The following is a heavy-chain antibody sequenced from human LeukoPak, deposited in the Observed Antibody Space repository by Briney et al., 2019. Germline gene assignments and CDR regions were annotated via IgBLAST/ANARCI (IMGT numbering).Heavy chain of an antibody. D-gene: IGHD2-2*02. V-gene: IGHV1-2*02. Sequence: ASVKVSCKASGYTFTGYYMHWVRQAPGQGLEWMGWINPNSGGTNYAQKFQGRVTMTRDTSISTAYMELSRLRSDDTAVYYCARDDIVVVPAAIGYWGQGTLVTVSS. CDR2: INPNSGGT. J-gene: IGHJ4*02. CDR3: ARDDIVVVPAAIGY. CDR1: GYTFTGYY.